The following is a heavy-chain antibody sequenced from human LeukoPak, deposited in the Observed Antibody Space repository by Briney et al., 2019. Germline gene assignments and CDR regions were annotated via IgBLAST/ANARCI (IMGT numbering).Heavy chain of an antibody. CDR2: IYPGDSDT. J-gene: IGHJ4*02. Sequence: GESLKISCKTSGYSFTTYWIGWVRQMPGKGLELMGIIYPGDSDTTYSPSFQGQVTISADKSIRTAYLQWSSLKASDTAMYYCARPVIVGAVYFDYWGQGTLVTVSS. CDR3: ARPVIVGAVYFDY. CDR1: GYSFTTYW. D-gene: IGHD1-26*01. V-gene: IGHV5-51*01.